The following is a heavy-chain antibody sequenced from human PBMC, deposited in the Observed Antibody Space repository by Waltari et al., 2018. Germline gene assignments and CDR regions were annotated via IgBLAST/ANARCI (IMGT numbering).Heavy chain of an antibody. J-gene: IGHJ4*02. V-gene: IGHV1-2*07. D-gene: IGHD3-3*01. CDR2: SNPNSVGT. CDR3: ARGGPAIFGVLITKRFDY. Sequence: QVQLVQSGAEVKKPGASVKVSCKASGYTFTDYYMHWVRQAHGQGLEWMGVSNPNSVGTQYTRKFQGRVTMTRDTSISTAYMELSRLRSDYSAVYYCARGGPAIFGVLITKRFDYWGQGTLVTVSS. CDR1: GYTFTDYY.